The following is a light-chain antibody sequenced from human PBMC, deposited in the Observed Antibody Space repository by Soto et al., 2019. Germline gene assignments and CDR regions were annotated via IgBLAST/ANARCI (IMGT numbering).Light chain of an antibody. Sequence: QSALTQPASVSGSPGQSITISCTGTSSDVGAYNSVAWYQHNPGKAPKLMIYDVSNRPSGVSSRFSGSKSANTASLSISGLQADDEAAYYCSSYTSSSTLVFGTGTKVTVL. J-gene: IGLJ1*01. CDR1: SSDVGAYNS. CDR3: SSYTSSSTLV. V-gene: IGLV2-14*01. CDR2: DVS.